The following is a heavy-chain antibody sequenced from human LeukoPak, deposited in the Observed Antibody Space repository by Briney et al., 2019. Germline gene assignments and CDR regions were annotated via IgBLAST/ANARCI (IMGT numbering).Heavy chain of an antibody. V-gene: IGHV1-69*06. CDR2: IIPIFGTA. Sequence: SVKVSCKASGGTFSSYAISWVRQAPGQGLEWMGGIIPIFGTANYAQKFQGRVTMTEDTSTDTAYMELSSLRSEDTAVYYCATGKQQLAYWGQGTLVTVSS. CDR3: ATGKQQLAY. CDR1: GGTFSSYA. D-gene: IGHD6-13*01. J-gene: IGHJ4*02.